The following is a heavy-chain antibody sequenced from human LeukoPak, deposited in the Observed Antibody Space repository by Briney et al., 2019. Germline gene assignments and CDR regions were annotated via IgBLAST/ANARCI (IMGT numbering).Heavy chain of an antibody. V-gene: IGHV1-2*02. J-gene: IGHJ4*02. D-gene: IGHD1-26*01. CDR2: INPNSGGT. Sequence: ASLKVSCKTSGYTFTGYYMHWVRQAPGQGVECRGWINPNSGGTNYAQKFQGRVTMARDTSISTAYMELSRLRSDDTAVYYCARGNWELLDFDYWGQGTLVTVSS. CDR1: GYTFTGYY. CDR3: ARGNWELLDFDY.